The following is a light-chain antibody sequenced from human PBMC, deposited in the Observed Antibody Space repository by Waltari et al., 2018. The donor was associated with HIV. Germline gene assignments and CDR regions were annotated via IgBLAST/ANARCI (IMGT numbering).Light chain of an antibody. J-gene: IGLJ2*01. CDR3: SSADIKSKPV. Sequence: SYELTQPPSVSVSPGQTARITCSGDALPKTYAFWYQQKSGQAHVLISYEDSERPTGIPESFSGSSSGTMATWTITGAQEEDEGDYYCSSADIKSKPVCGGGTRVTVL. V-gene: IGLV3-10*01. CDR1: ALPKTY. CDR2: EDS.